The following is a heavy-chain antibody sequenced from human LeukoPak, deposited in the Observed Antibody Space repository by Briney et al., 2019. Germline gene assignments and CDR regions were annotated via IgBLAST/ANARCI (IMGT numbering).Heavy chain of an antibody. CDR2: IYHTGSS. V-gene: IGHV4-4*02. Sequence: SETLSLTCAVSGGSISSSNWWSWVRQPPWKGLEWIGEIYHTGSSNYNPSLKSRVTTSVDKPKSQFSLKLSSVTAADTAVYYCARGGTTVAGTFWFDPWGQGTLVTVSS. D-gene: IGHD6-19*01. CDR3: ARGGTTVAGTFWFDP. J-gene: IGHJ5*02. CDR1: GGSISSSNW.